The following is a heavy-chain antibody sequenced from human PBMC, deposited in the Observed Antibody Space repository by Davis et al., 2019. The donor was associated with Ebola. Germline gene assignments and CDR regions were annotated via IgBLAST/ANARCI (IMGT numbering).Heavy chain of an antibody. Sequence: ASVKVSCKASGGTFSDYAISWVRQAPGQGLEWMGWISAYNGNIKSAQKFQGRVTMTTDTSTTTAYMELRSLRSDDTAVYYCARDAKESHYGMDVWGQGTTVTVSS. CDR1: GGTFSDYA. J-gene: IGHJ6*02. V-gene: IGHV1-18*01. CDR2: ISAYNGNI. CDR3: ARDAKESHYGMDV.